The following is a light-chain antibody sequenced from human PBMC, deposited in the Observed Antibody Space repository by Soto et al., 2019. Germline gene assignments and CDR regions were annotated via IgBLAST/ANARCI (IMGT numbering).Light chain of an antibody. Sequence: DIQMTQSPSTLSGSVGDRVTITCRASQTISSWLAWYQQKPGKAPKLLIYKASTLKSGVPSRFSGSGSGTEFTLTISSLQPDDFATYYCQHYYNSVLTFGGGTKVDIK. CDR1: QTISSW. CDR2: KAS. V-gene: IGKV1-5*03. J-gene: IGKJ4*01. CDR3: QHYYNSVLT.